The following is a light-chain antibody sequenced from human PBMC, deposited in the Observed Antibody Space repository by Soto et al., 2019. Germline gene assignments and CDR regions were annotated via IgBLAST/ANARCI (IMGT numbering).Light chain of an antibody. Sequence: EIVMTQSPATLSVSPGERATLSCRASQRVSSNLAWYQQKPCQAPRLLIYGASTRATGIPARFSGSGSGTEFTLTISSLQSEDFAVYYCQQYNNWPYTFGQGTKLEIK. CDR1: QRVSSN. J-gene: IGKJ2*01. CDR2: GAS. CDR3: QQYNNWPYT. V-gene: IGKV3-15*01.